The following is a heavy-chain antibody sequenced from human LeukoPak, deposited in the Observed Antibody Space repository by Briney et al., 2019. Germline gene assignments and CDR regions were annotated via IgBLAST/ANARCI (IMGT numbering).Heavy chain of an antibody. CDR1: GFIFSRYW. Sequence: GGSLRLSCATSGFIFSRYWMSWVRQAPGKGLEWVANINEDGRGTYYVDSVKGRFTISRDNAKNSVHLQMNSLRAEDTAEYYCARDWHYYGMDVWGQGTTVTVSS. CDR2: INEDGRGT. J-gene: IGHJ6*02. CDR3: ARDWHYYGMDV. V-gene: IGHV3-7*01.